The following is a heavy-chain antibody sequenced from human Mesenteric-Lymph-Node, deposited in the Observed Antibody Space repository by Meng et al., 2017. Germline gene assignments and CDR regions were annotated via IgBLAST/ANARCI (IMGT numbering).Heavy chain of an antibody. D-gene: IGHD3-10*01. J-gene: IGHJ4*02. CDR3: ARGMYYYGSGSYSYFFDY. V-gene: IGHV4-39*07. Sequence: GSLRLSCTVSRGSISSSSYYWGWIRQPPGKGLEWIGSIYYIGNSYYNPSLESRVTISVDRSKNEFSLKLSSVTAADTAVYYCARGMYYYGSGSYSYFFDYWGQGTLVTVSS. CDR1: RGSISSSSYY. CDR2: IYYIGNS.